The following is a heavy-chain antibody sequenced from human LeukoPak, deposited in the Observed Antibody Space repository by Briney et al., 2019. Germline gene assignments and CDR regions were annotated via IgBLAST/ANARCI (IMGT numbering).Heavy chain of an antibody. J-gene: IGHJ4*02. D-gene: IGHD1-7*01. CDR1: GLRFSDYY. CDR3: ANAYNWNYQGPVMN. V-gene: IGHV3-23*01. CDR2: ISGSGGTT. Sequence: QTGGSLRLSCAASGLRFSDYYVSWIRQAPGKGLEWVSAISGSGGTTYCADSVKGRFTISRDNSKKTMYLQMKSLRAEDTAVYYCANAYNWNYQGPVMNWGQGTLVTVSS.